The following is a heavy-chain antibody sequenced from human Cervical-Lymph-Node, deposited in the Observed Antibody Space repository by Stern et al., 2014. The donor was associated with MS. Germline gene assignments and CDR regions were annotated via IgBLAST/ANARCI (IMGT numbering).Heavy chain of an antibody. CDR2: INAANGNT. D-gene: IGHD2-15*01. J-gene: IGHJ6*02. CDR3: ARDKPVAVIYYYGMDV. CDR1: GYTFTTYA. Sequence: QVQLMQSGAAVKKPGASVTVSCEASGYTFTTYAIHWVRPAPGQRLEWMGCINAANGNTKYSQKFQGRVTITRDTSASTAYMELSSLKSEDTAVYYCARDKPVAVIYYYGMDVWGQGTTVTVSS. V-gene: IGHV1-3*01.